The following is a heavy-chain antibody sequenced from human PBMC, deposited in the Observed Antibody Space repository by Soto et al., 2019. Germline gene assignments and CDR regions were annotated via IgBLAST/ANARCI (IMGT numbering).Heavy chain of an antibody. CDR3: ARMTMVRGVKRPNDAFDI. D-gene: IGHD3-10*01. J-gene: IGHJ3*02. Sequence: PGGSLRLSCGASGFTFSSYGMHWVRQAPGKGLEWVAVIWYDGSNKYYADSVKGRFTISRDNSKNTLYLQMNSLRAEDTAVYYCARMTMVRGVKRPNDAFDIWGQGTMVTVSS. V-gene: IGHV3-33*01. CDR1: GFTFSSYG. CDR2: IWYDGSNK.